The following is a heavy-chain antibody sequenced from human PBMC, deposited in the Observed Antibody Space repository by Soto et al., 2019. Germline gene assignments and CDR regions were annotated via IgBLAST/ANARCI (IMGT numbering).Heavy chain of an antibody. V-gene: IGHV4-59*01. Sequence: SSETLSLTCTVSGGSISSYYWSWIRQPPGKGLEWIGYIYYSGSTNYNPSLKSRVTISVDTSKNQFSLKLSSVTAADTAVYYCARDRVYCSGGSCYSFDGMDVWGQGTTVTVSS. J-gene: IGHJ6*02. CDR1: GGSISSYY. D-gene: IGHD2-15*01. CDR3: ARDRVYCSGGSCYSFDGMDV. CDR2: IYYSGST.